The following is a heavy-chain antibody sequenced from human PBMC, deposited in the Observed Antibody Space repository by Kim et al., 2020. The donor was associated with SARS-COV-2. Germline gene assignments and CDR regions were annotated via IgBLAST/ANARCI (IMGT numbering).Heavy chain of an antibody. J-gene: IGHJ6*01. CDR2: ISYDGSNK. CDR3: ARDSWSRLRGVTYSYYGMDA. D-gene: IGHD3-10*01. CDR1: GFTFSSCA. Sequence: GGSLRLSCAASGFTFSSCAMHWVRQAPGTGLEWVAVISYDGSNKKYADSVKGRFTISRDNSKNTLYLQMNSLRAEDTALYYCARDSWSRLRGVTYSYYGMDAWGQGTTFTVSS. V-gene: IGHV3-30-3*01.